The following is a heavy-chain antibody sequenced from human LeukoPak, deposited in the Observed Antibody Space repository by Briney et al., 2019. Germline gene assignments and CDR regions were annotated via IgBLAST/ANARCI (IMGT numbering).Heavy chain of an antibody. CDR2: ISSSSSYI. CDR1: GFTFSSYS. CDR3: ARGGGYCGGDCYGIDY. Sequence: PGGSLRLSCAASGFTFSSYSMNWVRQAPGEGLEWVSSISSSSSYIYYADSVKGRFTISRDNAKNSLYLQMNSLRVEDTAVYYCARGGGYCGGDCYGIDYWGQGTLVTVSS. D-gene: IGHD2-21*01. V-gene: IGHV3-21*01. J-gene: IGHJ4*02.